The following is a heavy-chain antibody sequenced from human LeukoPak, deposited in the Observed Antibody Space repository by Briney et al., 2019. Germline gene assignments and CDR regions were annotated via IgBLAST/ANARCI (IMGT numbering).Heavy chain of an antibody. D-gene: IGHD6-25*01. CDR3: ARDEAATPTPFDY. J-gene: IGHJ4*02. V-gene: IGHV3-48*03. CDR2: ISSSGSTI. Sequence: PGGSLRLSCAASGFTFRSYYMSWVRQAPGKGLEWVSYISSSGSTIYYADSVKGRFTISRDNAKNSLYLQMNSLRAEDTAVYYCARDEAATPTPFDYWGQGTLVTVSS. CDR1: GFTFRSYY.